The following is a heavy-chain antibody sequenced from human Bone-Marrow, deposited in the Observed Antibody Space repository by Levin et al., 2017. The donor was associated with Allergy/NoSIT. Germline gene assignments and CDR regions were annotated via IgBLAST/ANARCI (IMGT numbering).Heavy chain of an antibody. CDR3: VRGGTFAMIVVVITDAFDI. CDR2: ISYEGSNK. Sequence: GGSLRLSCAASGFAFSDYTLHWVRQAPGKGLEWVAVISYEGSNKNYADSVKGRFTISRDNSKNTVHLQMDSLTPEDTAIYYCVRGGTFAMIVVVITDAFDIWGQGTMVTVSS. CDR1: GFAFSDYT. D-gene: IGHD3-22*01. V-gene: IGHV3-30-3*01. J-gene: IGHJ3*02.